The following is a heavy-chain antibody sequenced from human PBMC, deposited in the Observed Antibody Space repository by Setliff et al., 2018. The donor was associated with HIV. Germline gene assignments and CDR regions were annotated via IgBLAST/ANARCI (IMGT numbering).Heavy chain of an antibody. CDR1: GFTFSDYY. CDR2: ISSSGSKI. J-gene: IGHJ6*02. CDR3: ARDRDEYVYYYDSSGYSRGGLDYGMDV. Sequence: GGSLRLSCAASGFTFSDYYMSWIRQAPGKGLEWVSYISSSGSKIYYADSVKGRFTISRDNAKNSLYLQMNSLRAKDTAVYYCARDRDEYVYYYDSSGYSRGGLDYGMDVWGQGTTVTVSS. D-gene: IGHD3-22*01. V-gene: IGHV3-11*04.